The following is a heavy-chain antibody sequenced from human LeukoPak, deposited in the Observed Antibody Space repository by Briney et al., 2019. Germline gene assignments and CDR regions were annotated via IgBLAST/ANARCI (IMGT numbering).Heavy chain of an antibody. J-gene: IGHJ6*03. V-gene: IGHV4-38-2*01. Sequence: KPSETLSLTCAVSGYSISSGYYWGWIRQPPGKGLEWIGSIYHSGSTYYNPSLKSRVTTSVDTSKNQFSLKLSSVTAADTAVYYCARLLGRTFYYMDVWGKGTTVTVSS. CDR3: ARLLGRTFYYMDV. CDR1: GYSISSGYY. CDR2: IYHSGST. D-gene: IGHD2-2*01.